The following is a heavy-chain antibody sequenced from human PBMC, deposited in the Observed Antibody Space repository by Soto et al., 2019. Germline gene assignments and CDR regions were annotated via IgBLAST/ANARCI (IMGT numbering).Heavy chain of an antibody. D-gene: IGHD1-26*01. CDR2: INPADGYT. CDR1: GYSFADYA. CDR3: ARDVGATSPYYYYGMDV. J-gene: IGHJ6*02. Sequence: ASVKVSCKASGYSFADYAIHWVRQAPGQRLEWMGWINPADGYTKYSQKFQDRVTITRDTSASTAYMGLSSLKSEDTTVYYCARDVGATSPYYYYGMDVWGQGTTVTV. V-gene: IGHV1-3*01.